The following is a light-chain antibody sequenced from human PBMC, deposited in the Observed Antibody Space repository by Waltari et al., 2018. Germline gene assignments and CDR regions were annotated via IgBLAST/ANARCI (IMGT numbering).Light chain of an antibody. V-gene: IGKV3-15*01. J-gene: IGKJ1*01. Sequence: DIVMTQSPATLSVSPGERATLSCRASQSVFSNLAWYQQTPGQTPRLLIFGAYTRATDIPGRFSGSGSGTEFTLTISSLQSEDAAVYYCLQYNDWPPWTFGQGTTVEIK. CDR2: GAY. CDR1: QSVFSN. CDR3: LQYNDWPPWT.